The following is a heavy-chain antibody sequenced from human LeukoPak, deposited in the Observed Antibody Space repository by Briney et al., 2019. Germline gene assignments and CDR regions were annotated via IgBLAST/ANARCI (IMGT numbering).Heavy chain of an antibody. CDR1: GFNFDTFA. V-gene: IGHV3-30*14. CDR3: ARGVADYYDSSGYQN. D-gene: IGHD3-22*01. CDR2: ISYDGSDT. Sequence: GGSLRLSCVGSGFNFDTFAMHWVRQTPGKGLEWLAVISYDGSDTYYADSVKGRFTISRDNSKNTLYLQMNSLRAEDTAMYYCARGVADYYDSSGYQNWGQGTLVTVSS. J-gene: IGHJ4*02.